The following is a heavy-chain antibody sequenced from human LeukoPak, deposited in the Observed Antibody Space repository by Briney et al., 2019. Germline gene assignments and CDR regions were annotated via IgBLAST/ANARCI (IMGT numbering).Heavy chain of an antibody. J-gene: IGHJ5*02. CDR1: GFTFSAYN. CDR2: ISSSGSTI. D-gene: IGHD2-21*02. V-gene: IGHV3-48*04. Sequence: GGSLRLSCAASGFTFSAYNMNWVRQAPGKGLEWVSYISSSGSTIYYADSVKGRFTISRDNAKNSLYLQMNSLRAEDTAVYYCAREVGDDNWFDPWGQGTLVTVSS. CDR3: AREVGDDNWFDP.